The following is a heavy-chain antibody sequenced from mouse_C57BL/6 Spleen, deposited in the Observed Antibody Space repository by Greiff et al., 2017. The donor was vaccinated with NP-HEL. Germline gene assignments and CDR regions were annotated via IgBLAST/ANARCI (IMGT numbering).Heavy chain of an antibody. J-gene: IGHJ4*01. Sequence: EVQLQQSGPELVKPGASVKISCKASGYTFTDYYMNWVKQSHGKSLEWIGDINPNNGGTSYNQKFKGKATLTVDKSSSTAYMELRSLTSEDSAVYYCARVGLTGTSYAMDYWGQGTSVTVSS. CDR3: ARVGLTGTSYAMDY. D-gene: IGHD4-1*01. CDR2: INPNNGGT. CDR1: GYTFTDYY. V-gene: IGHV1-26*01.